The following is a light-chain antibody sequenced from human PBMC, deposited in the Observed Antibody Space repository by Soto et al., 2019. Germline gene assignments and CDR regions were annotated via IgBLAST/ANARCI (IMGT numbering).Light chain of an antibody. Sequence: EIVLTQSPGTLSLSPGERATLSCRASQSVSSSYLAWYQQKPGQAPRLLIYGASSRATGIPDRFSGSGSGTDFTFTISRLEAEDFAVYYCQQYGSSPPMYTFGQGTKLEIK. CDR3: QQYGSSPPMYT. J-gene: IGKJ2*01. CDR1: QSVSSSY. V-gene: IGKV3-20*01. CDR2: GAS.